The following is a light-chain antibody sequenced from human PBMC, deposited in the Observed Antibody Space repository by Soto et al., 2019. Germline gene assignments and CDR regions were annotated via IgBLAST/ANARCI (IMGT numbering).Light chain of an antibody. V-gene: IGKV3-15*01. CDR3: QQYNNWPPWT. Sequence: EIVRTLSPATLSVSPGERATLSCSASQSVSSNLAWYQQKPGQAPRLLIYGASTRATGIPARFSGSGSGKEFTLTISSLQSEDFAVYYCQQYNNWPPWTFGQGTKVDIK. J-gene: IGKJ1*01. CDR2: GAS. CDR1: QSVSSN.